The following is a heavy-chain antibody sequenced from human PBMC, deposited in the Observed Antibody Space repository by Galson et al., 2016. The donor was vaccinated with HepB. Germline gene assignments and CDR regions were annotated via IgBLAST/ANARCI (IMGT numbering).Heavy chain of an antibody. CDR3: ARVPASTRFDY. CDR2: ISYSGSTT. V-gene: IGHV4-39*07. D-gene: IGHD3-3*02. J-gene: IGHJ4*02. Sequence: ETLSLTCSVSGASISSSSYYWGWIRQPPGKGLEWIASISYSGSTTYYNPSLESRVTISIDTSKNQFSLKLNSVTAADTAVYYCARVPASTRFDYWGQGTLVTVSS. CDR1: GASISSSSYY.